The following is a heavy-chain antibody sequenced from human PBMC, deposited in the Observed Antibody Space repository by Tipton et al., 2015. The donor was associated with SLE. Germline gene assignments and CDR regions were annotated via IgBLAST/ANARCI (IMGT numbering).Heavy chain of an antibody. Sequence: SLRLSCAASGFTFSTSVMHWVRQAPGKGLEWVALISYDGSNKFYADSVKGRFTISRDNSENTLSLQMNSLRAEDTAVYYCAENTPHFHWGQGTLVTVSS. V-gene: IGHV3-33*05. J-gene: IGHJ4*02. CDR3: AENTPHFH. D-gene: IGHD5-18*01. CDR2: ISYDGSNK. CDR1: GFTFSTSV.